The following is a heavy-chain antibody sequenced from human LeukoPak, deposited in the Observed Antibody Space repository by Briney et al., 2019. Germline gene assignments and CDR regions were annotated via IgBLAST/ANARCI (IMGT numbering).Heavy chain of an antibody. D-gene: IGHD1-1*01. J-gene: IGHJ4*02. Sequence: GGSLRLSYAASGFTFSTSAMSWVRQAPGKGLEWVSGISRSGEITYYEDSVGGRFTISKDISKNTLYLQMDSLRAEDTAIYYCAKEEVPNDFWGQGTLVAVSS. CDR2: ISRSGEIT. CDR3: AKEEVPNDF. CDR1: GFTFSTSA. V-gene: IGHV3-23*01.